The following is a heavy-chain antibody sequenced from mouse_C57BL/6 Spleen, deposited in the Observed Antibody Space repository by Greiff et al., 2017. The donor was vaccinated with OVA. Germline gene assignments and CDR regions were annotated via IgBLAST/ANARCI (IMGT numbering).Heavy chain of an antibody. CDR2: ISSGSSTI. D-gene: IGHD2-4*01. CDR1: GFTFSDYG. V-gene: IGHV5-17*01. Sequence: EVKLVESGGGLVKPGGSLKLSCAASGFTFSDYGMHWVRQAPEKGLEWVAYISSGSSTIYYADTVKGRFTISRDNAKNTLFLQMTSLRSEDTAMYYCARHYDYDGYVMDYWGQGTSVTVSS. CDR3: ARHYDYDGYVMDY. J-gene: IGHJ4*01.